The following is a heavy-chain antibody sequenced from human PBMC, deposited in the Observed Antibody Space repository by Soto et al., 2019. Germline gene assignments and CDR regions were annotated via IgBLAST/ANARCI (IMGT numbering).Heavy chain of an antibody. CDR2: IHYSGST. D-gene: IGHD2-15*01. CDR1: GGSIISHY. CDR3: ARGGWSLDY. Sequence: QVQLQESGPGLVKPWETLSLTCSVSGGSIISHYWSWIRQPPGKGLEWIGYIHYSGSTDYNPSLKSRIAISVDTSTNQFSLKLSSVTAADTAVYYCARGGWSLDYWGQGTLVTVSS. J-gene: IGHJ4*02. V-gene: IGHV4-59*11.